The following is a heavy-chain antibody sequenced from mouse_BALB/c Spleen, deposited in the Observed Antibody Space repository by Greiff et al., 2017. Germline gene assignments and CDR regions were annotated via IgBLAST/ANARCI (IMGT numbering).Heavy chain of an antibody. CDR2: IYPGDGDT. CDR3: ARSGVWNWDY. J-gene: IGHJ2*01. V-gene: IGHV1-80*01. Sequence: VKLVESGAELVRPGALVKLSCKASGFNIKDYYMHWVKQRPGQGLEWIGQIYPGDGDTNYNGKFKGKATLTADKSSSTAYMQLSSLTSEDSAVYFCARSGVWNWDYWGQGTTLTVSS. CDR1: GFNIKDYY. D-gene: IGHD4-1*01.